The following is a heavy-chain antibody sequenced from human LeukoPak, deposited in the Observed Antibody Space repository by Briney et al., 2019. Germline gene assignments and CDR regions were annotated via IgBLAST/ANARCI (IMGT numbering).Heavy chain of an antibody. D-gene: IGHD2-15*01. V-gene: IGHV3-66*01. CDR1: GFTVSRNY. Sequence: GGSLRLSCAASGFTVSRNYMSWVRQAPGKGLEWVSVIYSSGITYYADSVKGRFTVSRDSSKNTLYLQMDSLRAEDTAVYYCARDPCSGGSCHSTFDCWGQGTLVTVAS. CDR3: ARDPCSGGSCHSTFDC. CDR2: IYSSGIT. J-gene: IGHJ4*02.